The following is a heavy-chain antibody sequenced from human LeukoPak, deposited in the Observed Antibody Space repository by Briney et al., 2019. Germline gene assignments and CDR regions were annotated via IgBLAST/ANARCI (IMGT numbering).Heavy chain of an antibody. CDR1: GFTFSSYA. J-gene: IGHJ4*02. CDR3: ARHSDVDNWDHYFDY. D-gene: IGHD1-20*01. V-gene: IGHV3-30-3*01. CDR2: ISYDGSNK. Sequence: PGGSLRLSCAASGFTFSSYAMHWVRQAPGKGLEWVAVISYDGSNKYYADSVKGRFTISRDNSKNTLYLQMNSLRAEDTAVYYCARHSDVDNWDHYFDYWGQGTLVTVSS.